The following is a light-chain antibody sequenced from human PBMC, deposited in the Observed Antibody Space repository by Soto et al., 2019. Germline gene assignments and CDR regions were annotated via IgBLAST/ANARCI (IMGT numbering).Light chain of an antibody. CDR3: STWDASLSGRV. J-gene: IGLJ3*02. Sequence: QSVLTQPPSASGTPGQKVTISCSGASSNIGNNFVSWYQQVPGTAPKLLIYSDDQRPSGVPDRVSGYKSGTSASLAISGLRSEDEADYYCSTWDASLSGRVFGGGTQLTVL. CDR2: SDD. V-gene: IGLV1-47*02. CDR1: SSNIGNNF.